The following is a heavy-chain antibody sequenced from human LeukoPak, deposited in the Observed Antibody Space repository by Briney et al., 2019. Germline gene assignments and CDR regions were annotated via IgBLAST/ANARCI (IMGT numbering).Heavy chain of an antibody. Sequence: PGRSLRLSCAASGFTFSSYWMSWVRQAPGKGLEWVANIKQDGSEKYYVDSVKGRFTISRDNAKNSLYLQMNSLRAEDTAVYYCARDYEYCSSTSCSRWFDPWGQGTLVTVSS. J-gene: IGHJ5*02. CDR2: IKQDGSEK. CDR1: GFTFSSYW. D-gene: IGHD2-2*01. V-gene: IGHV3-7*01. CDR3: ARDYEYCSSTSCSRWFDP.